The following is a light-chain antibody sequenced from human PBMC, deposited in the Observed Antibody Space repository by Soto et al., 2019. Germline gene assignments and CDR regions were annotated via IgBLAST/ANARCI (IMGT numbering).Light chain of an antibody. Sequence: DIHMTQSPSSLSASVGDSVTLSCRASQNINRYLNWYQQKPGKAPKLMIYGADRLQRGVPSSFSGSGAGTEFTLTITSLEPEDFATYICQQSYSNSPVTFGQGTRLDI. CDR2: GAD. CDR1: QNINRY. CDR3: QQSYSNSPVT. J-gene: IGKJ5*01. V-gene: IGKV1-39*01.